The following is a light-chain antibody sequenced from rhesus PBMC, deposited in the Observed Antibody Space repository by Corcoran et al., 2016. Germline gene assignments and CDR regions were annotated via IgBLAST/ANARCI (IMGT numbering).Light chain of an antibody. CDR2: RAS. V-gene: IGKV1-69*01. J-gene: IGKJ3*01. Sequence: DIQMTQSPSSLSASVGDRVTITCRASQGISNWLAWYQQKPGKAPKLLINRASNLETGVPSRFRGSGSGTDFTLTISSLQPEDIATYYCQQHDNSPFTFGPGTKLDIK. CDR1: QGISNW. CDR3: QQHDNSPFT.